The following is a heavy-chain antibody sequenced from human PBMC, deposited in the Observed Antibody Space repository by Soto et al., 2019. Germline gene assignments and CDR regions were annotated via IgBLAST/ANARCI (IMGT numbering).Heavy chain of an antibody. Sequence: PWETLSLTCAVSGGSKTSDYWWSWVRQPPGKGLEWIGEIHHSGSTNYNPSLKSRVTISVDTSKNQFSLTLASVTAADTAVYYCATCRWYVLDYWGQGTQVTVSS. CDR3: ATCRWYVLDY. CDR2: IHHSGST. D-gene: IGHD6-13*01. V-gene: IGHV4-4*02. CDR1: GGSKTSDYW. J-gene: IGHJ4*02.